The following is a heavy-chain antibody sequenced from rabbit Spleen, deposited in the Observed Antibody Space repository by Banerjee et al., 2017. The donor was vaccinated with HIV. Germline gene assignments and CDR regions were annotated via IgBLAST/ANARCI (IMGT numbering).Heavy chain of an antibody. CDR2: INIATGKS. V-gene: IGHV1S45*01. D-gene: IGHD7-1*01. Sequence: QEQLVESGGGLVLPGGSLKLSCKASGVSFSDKDVMCWVRQAPGKGLEWITCINIATGKSVYASWVSGRFIMSRTSSTTVTLQMTSLTAADTATYFCARDLVTAIGWNFALWGQGTLVTVS. CDR3: ARDLVTAIGWNFAL. CDR1: GVSFSDKDV. J-gene: IGHJ3*01.